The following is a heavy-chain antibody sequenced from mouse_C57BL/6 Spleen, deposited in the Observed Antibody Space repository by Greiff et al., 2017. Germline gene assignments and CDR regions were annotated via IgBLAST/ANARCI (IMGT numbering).Heavy chain of an antibody. CDR2: IWTGGGT. D-gene: IGHD1-1*01. Sequence: VKVVESGPGLVAPSQSLSITCTVSGFSLTSYAISWVRQPPGKGLEWLGVIWTGGGTNYNSALKSRLSISKDNSKSQVFLKMNSLQTDDTARYYCARKRLAYYGSSYDYAMDYWGQGTSVTVSS. CDR1: GFSLTSYA. J-gene: IGHJ4*01. CDR3: ARKRLAYYGSSYDYAMDY. V-gene: IGHV2-9-1*01.